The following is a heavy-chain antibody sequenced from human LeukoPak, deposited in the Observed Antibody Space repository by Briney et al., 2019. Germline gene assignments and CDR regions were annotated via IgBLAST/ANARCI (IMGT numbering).Heavy chain of an antibody. CDR2: IGGSTGNT. J-gene: IGHJ4*02. D-gene: IGHD2-2*01. V-gene: IGHV3-23*01. Sequence: GGSLRLPCAASGFTFNNYAMNWVRQAPGKGLEWVSDIGGSTGNTYYADSVKGRFTISRDNSKNTLYLQMNSLRAEDTAVYYCARDPDIVVVPAATDDYWGQGTLVTVSS. CDR3: ARDPDIVVVPAATDDY. CDR1: GFTFNNYA.